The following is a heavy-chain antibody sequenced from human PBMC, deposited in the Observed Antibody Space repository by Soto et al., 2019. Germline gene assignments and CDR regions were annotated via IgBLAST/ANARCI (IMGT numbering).Heavy chain of an antibody. J-gene: IGHJ5*02. CDR3: AKPLAVAGTP. Sequence: EVQLLESGGGLVQPGGSLRLSCAASGFTFSSAARSWVRQAPGKGLEWVSAISGSGVSTYYADYVKGRFTISRDNSKNTLYLQMHSLRAEDTAVYYCAKPLAVAGTPWGQGTLVTVSS. CDR2: ISGSGVST. CDR1: GFTFSSAA. D-gene: IGHD6-19*01. V-gene: IGHV3-23*01.